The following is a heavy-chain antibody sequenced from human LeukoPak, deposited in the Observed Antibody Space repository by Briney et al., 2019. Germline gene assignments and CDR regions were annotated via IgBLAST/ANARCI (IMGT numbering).Heavy chain of an antibody. CDR2: ISYDGSTN. CDR3: ARDYSDSSGYYYVRRAFDY. Sequence: GSLRLSCTASGFTFSTYGMHWVRQAPGKGLEWVTLISYDGSTNYYSDSVKGRFTLSRDNSKNTLYLQMNSLRAEDTAVYHGARDYSDSSGYYYVRRAFDYWGQGTLVTVSS. V-gene: IGHV3-30*03. J-gene: IGHJ4*02. CDR1: GFTFSTYG. D-gene: IGHD3-22*01.